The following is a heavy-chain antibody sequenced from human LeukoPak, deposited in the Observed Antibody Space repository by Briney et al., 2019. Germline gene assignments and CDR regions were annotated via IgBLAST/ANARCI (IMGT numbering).Heavy chain of an antibody. CDR1: GFTLSSYA. V-gene: IGHV3-23*01. CDR3: AKRSAESSGYFNY. D-gene: IGHD6-19*01. Sequence: PGGSLRLSCAASGFTLSSYAMSWVRQGPGKGLEWVSAITGSGAFTDYADSVKGRFTISRDNSKNTLYLQMNSLRAEDTAVYYCAKRSAESSGYFNYWGQGILVTVSS. J-gene: IGHJ4*02. CDR2: ITGSGAFT.